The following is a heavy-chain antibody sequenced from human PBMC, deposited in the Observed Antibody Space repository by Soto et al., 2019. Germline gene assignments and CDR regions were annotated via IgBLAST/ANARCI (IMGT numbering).Heavy chain of an antibody. V-gene: IGHV1-2*02. CDR3: VYYCAESNYGGDDYFQYGLDV. CDR2: INPKSGAT. CDR1: GYRFTGYG. D-gene: IGHD2-21*02. J-gene: IGHJ6*02. Sequence: QVQLVQSGAEVKKPGASLKVSCKASGYRFTGYGLPWVRQAPGQGLKWMGWINPKSGATDNAQKFQGRVTMTREMSTNTAYLELSGLRSDDTTDDTAVYYCAESNYGGDDYFQYGLDVWGQGTTVTVSS.